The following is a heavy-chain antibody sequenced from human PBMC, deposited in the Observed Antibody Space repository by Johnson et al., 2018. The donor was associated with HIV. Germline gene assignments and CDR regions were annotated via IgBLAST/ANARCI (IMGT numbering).Heavy chain of an antibody. D-gene: IGHD3-10*01. V-gene: IGHV3-13*01. CDR3: ARDGYYDSGSDPLDI. Sequence: VQLVESGGGLVQPGGSLRLSCAASGFTFSSYDMYWVRQTTGKGLEWVSGIGTTGDTYYPGSVKGRFTISRDNAKNSLYLQMNSLRAEDTALYYCARDGYYDSGSDPLDIWGQGTMVTVSS. CDR2: IGTTGDT. CDR1: GFTFSSYD. J-gene: IGHJ3*02.